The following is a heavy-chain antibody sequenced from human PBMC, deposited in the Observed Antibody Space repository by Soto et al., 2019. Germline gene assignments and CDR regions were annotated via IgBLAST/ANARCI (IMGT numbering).Heavy chain of an antibody. J-gene: IGHJ2*01. V-gene: IGHV5-51*01. D-gene: IGHD3-22*01. CDR1: GYSLSNNW. Sequence: ESLKISFKASGYSLSNNWIGWVRQIPGKGLEWMGVIYPGDFDTRYSPSFQGQVTISADKSISTAYLQWSSLKASDTAMYYCARHVGYYYDSSGYSEWYFDLWGRGTLVTVSS. CDR2: IYPGDFDT. CDR3: ARHVGYYYDSSGYSEWYFDL.